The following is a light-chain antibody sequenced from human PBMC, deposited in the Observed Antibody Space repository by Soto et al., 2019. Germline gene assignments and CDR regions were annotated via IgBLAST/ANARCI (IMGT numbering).Light chain of an antibody. CDR1: QSVSSTY. CDR2: GAS. Sequence: EIVLTQSPGTLSLSPGERATLSCRASQSVSSTYSSWYQQKPGQAPRLLIYGASSRATGVPDRFSGGGSGTDFTLTISRLGPEDFAVDYCQHFVNSLTWTFGQGTKVDIK. CDR3: QHFVNSLTWT. V-gene: IGKV3-20*01. J-gene: IGKJ1*01.